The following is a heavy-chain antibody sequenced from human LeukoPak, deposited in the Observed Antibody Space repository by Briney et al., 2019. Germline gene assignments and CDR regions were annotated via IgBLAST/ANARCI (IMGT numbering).Heavy chain of an antibody. D-gene: IGHD6-19*01. V-gene: IGHV4-4*07. Sequence: PSETLSLTCTVSGGSISPYYWSWIRQPAGKGLEWLGRIYTSGATNYNPSLSSRVTMSLDTSKNQFSLELRSVTAADTAVYYCARNREYSSGWYYFDDWGQGTLVTVSS. CDR1: GGSISPYY. J-gene: IGHJ4*02. CDR2: IYTSGAT. CDR3: ARNREYSSGWYYFDD.